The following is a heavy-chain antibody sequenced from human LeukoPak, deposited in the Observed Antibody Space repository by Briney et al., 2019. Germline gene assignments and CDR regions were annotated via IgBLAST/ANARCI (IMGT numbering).Heavy chain of an antibody. CDR1: GGTFSSYA. D-gene: IGHD5-18*01. CDR3: ARVTHTELSTWFDP. V-gene: IGHV1-69*13. Sequence: ASVKVSCKASGGTFSSYAISWVRQAPGQGLEWMGGIIPIFGTANYAQKFQGRVTITADESTSTAYMELSSLRSEDTAVYYCARVTHTELSTWFDPWGQGTLVTVSS. J-gene: IGHJ5*02. CDR2: IIPIFGTA.